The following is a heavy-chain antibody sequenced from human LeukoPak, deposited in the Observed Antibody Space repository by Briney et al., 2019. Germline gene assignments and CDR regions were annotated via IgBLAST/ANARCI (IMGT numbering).Heavy chain of an antibody. CDR2: IYYTGNT. V-gene: IGHV4-59*07. D-gene: IGHD5-12*01. J-gene: IGHJ4*02. CDR3: ARSPGWLSDY. CDR1: GGSISGFF. Sequence: PSDTLSLTCTVSGGSISGFFWNWIRQPAGKGLEWSGYIYYTGNTNYNPFLKKRVTISVDTSKHQLSLKLTSVTAADTAAYYCARSPGWLSDYWGQGTVVTVSS.